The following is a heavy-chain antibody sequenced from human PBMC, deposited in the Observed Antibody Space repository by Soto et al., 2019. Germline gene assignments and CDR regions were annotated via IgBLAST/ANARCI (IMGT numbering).Heavy chain of an antibody. CDR1: GFTFRSYA. CDR2: LSDSGGHT. D-gene: IGHD2-2*01. Sequence: GGSLRLSCAGSGFTFRSYAMTWVRLAPGKGLEWVSTLSDSGGHTYYADSVKGRFTISRDNPKNTLYLQMNSLRAEDTAVYYCAKDSQSVSVSAARVYGMDVWGQGTTVTVSS. V-gene: IGHV3-23*01. CDR3: AKDSQSVSVSAARVYGMDV. J-gene: IGHJ6*02.